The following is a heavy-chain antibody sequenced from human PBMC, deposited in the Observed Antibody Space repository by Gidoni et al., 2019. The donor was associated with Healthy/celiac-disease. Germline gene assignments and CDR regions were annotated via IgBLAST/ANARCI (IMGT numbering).Heavy chain of an antibody. CDR2: SRSKAHSYAT. D-gene: IGHD6-19*01. CDR3: TSSRSSGLDI. J-gene: IGHJ3*02. CDR1: GFTFSGSA. Sequence: EVQLVESGGGLVQPGGSLKLSCAASGFTFSGSAMHWVRQAAGKGLEWVGRSRSKAHSYATAYAASVKGRFTIYRDDSKNTAYLQMNSLKTEDTAVYYCTSSRSSGLDIWGQGTMVTVSS. V-gene: IGHV3-73*02.